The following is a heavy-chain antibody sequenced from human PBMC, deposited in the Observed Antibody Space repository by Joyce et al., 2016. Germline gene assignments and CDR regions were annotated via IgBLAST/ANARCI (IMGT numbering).Heavy chain of an antibody. J-gene: IGHJ6*02. CDR2: FYNSGTP. CDR3: ATSLPSRVGGFQFFGMDV. V-gene: IGHV4-61*01. CDR1: GDSFSGTSYY. D-gene: IGHD3-10*01. Sequence: HLQESGPGLVKPSETLSPTCTISGDSFSGTSYYWSWIRQAPGKGLEWLGFFYNSGTPRYNPALWGRLSISVGAAKKPFSLGLTSVTSADTAVYDCATSLPSRVGGFQFFGMDVWCQGATVSVS.